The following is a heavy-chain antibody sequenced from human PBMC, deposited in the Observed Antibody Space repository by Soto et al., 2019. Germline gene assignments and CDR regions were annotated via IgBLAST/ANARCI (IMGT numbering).Heavy chain of an antibody. D-gene: IGHD6-19*01. CDR1: GFIFRDYW. V-gene: IGHV3-7*01. J-gene: IGHJ4*02. CDR3: AREYSSGSYVFFDH. CDR2: VTQDGSEK. Sequence: PGGSLRLSCEASGFIFRDYWMSWVRQAPGKGLEWVANVTQDGSEKYYADSVKGRFTISRDNAKNSIYLEMNRLRAEDTALYYCAREYSSGSYVFFDHWGQGILVTVSS.